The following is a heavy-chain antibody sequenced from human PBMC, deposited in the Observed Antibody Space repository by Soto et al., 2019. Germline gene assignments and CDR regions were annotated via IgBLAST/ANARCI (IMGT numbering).Heavy chain of an antibody. CDR3: ARDLSYSTIRLGELSPPLPEY. CDR2: ISAYNGNT. Sequence: GASVKVSCKASGYTFTSYGISWLRQAPGQGREWVGWISAYNGNTNYAQKLQGRVTMTTDTSTSTAYMEPRRLRSDDTAVYYCARDLSYSTIRLGELSPPLPEYWGQGTLVTVSS. J-gene: IGHJ4*02. CDR1: GYTFTSYG. V-gene: IGHV1-18*01. D-gene: IGHD3-16*02.